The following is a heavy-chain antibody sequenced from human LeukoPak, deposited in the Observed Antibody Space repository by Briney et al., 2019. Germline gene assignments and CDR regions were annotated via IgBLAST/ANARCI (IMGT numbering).Heavy chain of an antibody. CDR1: GGSFSGYY. CDR2: INHSGST. J-gene: IGHJ4*02. V-gene: IGHV4-34*01. CDR3: ARVSVYRYGYNYFDY. D-gene: IGHD5-24*01. Sequence: KPSETLSLTCAVYGGSFSGYYWSWIRQPPGKGLEWIGEINHSGSTNYNPSLKSRVTISVDTSKNQFSLKLNSVTAADTAVYYCARVSVYRYGYNYFDYWGQGTLVTVSS.